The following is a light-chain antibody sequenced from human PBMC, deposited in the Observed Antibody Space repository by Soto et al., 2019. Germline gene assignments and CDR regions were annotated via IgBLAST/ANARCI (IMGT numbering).Light chain of an antibody. CDR1: QGINTF. V-gene: IGKV1-9*01. CDR2: AAS. J-gene: IGKJ4*01. Sequence: HLTPSPSSLSASVVDIVTITRRASQGINTFLAWYQQKPGKAPKLLIYAASTLQSGVTSRFSGSGSGTDFTLNISRLQPEDFATYYCQQLESYTSTVGGGTQVDI. CDR3: QQLESYTST.